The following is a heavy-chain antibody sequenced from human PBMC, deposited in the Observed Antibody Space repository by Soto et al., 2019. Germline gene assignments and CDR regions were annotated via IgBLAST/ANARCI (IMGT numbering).Heavy chain of an antibody. CDR3: ASQWFGELSRAYYFDY. D-gene: IGHD3-10*01. CDR2: IYYSGST. V-gene: IGHV4-31*03. Sequence: SETLSLTCTVSGGSISSGGYYWSWIRQHPGKGLEWIGYIYYSGSTYYNPSLKSRVTISVDTSKNQFSLKLSSVTAADTAVYYCASQWFGELSRAYYFDYWGQGTLVTVSS. CDR1: GGSISSGGYY. J-gene: IGHJ4*02.